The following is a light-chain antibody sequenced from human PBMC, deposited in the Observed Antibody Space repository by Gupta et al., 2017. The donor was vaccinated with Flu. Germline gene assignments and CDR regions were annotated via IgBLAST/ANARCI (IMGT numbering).Light chain of an antibody. CDR2: ENN. V-gene: IGLV1-51*02. J-gene: IGLJ1*01. Sequence: QSVLTQPPSVSATPGQEVTIPCSGSSSNIGNGYVSWYQQLPGTAPKLLIFENNQRPSGIPDRFSGSTSGTSAALDITGLQTGDEADYYCGTWDTGLGSFVFGSGTKVTVL. CDR1: SSNIGNGY. CDR3: GTWDTGLGSFV.